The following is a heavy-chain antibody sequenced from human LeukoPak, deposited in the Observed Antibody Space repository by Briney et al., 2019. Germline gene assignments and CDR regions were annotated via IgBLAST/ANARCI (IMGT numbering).Heavy chain of an antibody. CDR2: INPNSGGT. J-gene: IGHJ6*02. D-gene: IGHD3-10*01. V-gene: IGHV1-2*02. CDR1: GYTFTGYY. Sequence: ASVKVSCKASGYTFTGYYMHWVRQAPGQGLEWMGWINPNSGGTNYAQKFQGRVTMTRDTSISTAYMELSRLRSDDTAVYYCARVSSGYYYCGMDVWGQGTTVTVSS. CDR3: ARVSSGYYYCGMDV.